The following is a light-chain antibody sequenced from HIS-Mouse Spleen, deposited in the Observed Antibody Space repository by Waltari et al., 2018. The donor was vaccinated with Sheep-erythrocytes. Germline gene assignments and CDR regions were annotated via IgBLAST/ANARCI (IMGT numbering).Light chain of an antibody. CDR1: RIVLHRNGYTF. Sequence: DIVMTQFPLSLPVTPVERASICCRSGRIVLHRNGYTFLDWYMHNPGQSPQLLIYLGSNRGCGVPDRFRGSGSGKDFRLNIRRVEAEDVGVYYCRQALRTRTFGQGTKVEI. CDR3: RQALRTRT. V-gene: IGKV2-28*01. J-gene: IGKJ1*01. CDR2: LGS.